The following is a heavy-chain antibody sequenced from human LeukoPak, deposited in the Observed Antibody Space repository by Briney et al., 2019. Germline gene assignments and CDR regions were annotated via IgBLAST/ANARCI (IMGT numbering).Heavy chain of an antibody. Sequence: SETLSLTCAVYGGSFSGYYWSWFRQPPGKGLEWIGEINHSGSTNYNPSLKSRVTISVDTSKNQFSLKLSSVTAADTAVYYCARPVGMATIRDAFDIWGQGTMVTVSS. CDR1: GGSFSGYY. D-gene: IGHD5-24*01. J-gene: IGHJ3*02. V-gene: IGHV4-34*01. CDR3: ARPVGMATIRDAFDI. CDR2: INHSGST.